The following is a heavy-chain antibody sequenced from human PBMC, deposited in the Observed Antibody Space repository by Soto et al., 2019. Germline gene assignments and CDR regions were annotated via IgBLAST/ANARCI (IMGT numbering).Heavy chain of an antibody. J-gene: IGHJ4*02. CDR3: ARVSSSWYKDYFDY. V-gene: IGHV1-69*12. CDR1: GGTFSNYA. Sequence: QVQLVQSGAEVKKPGSSVKVSCKASGGTFSNYAISWVRQAPGQGLEWMGGIIPIFGTTNYAQRFQGRVTITADESTCTAYRELSSLRSEDTAVYYCARVSSSWYKDYFDYWGQGTLVTVSS. D-gene: IGHD6-13*01. CDR2: IIPIFGTT.